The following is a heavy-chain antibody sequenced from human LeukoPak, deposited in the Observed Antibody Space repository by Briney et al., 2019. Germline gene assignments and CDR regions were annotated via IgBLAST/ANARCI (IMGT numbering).Heavy chain of an antibody. J-gene: IGHJ4*02. CDR3: AKGIYYDSSGYYDY. Sequence: PGGSLRLSCAASGFTFDDYAMHWVRQAPGKGLEWVSGISWNSGSIGYTDSVKGRFTISRDNAKNSLYLQMNSLRAEDTALYYCAKGIYYDSSGYYDYWGQGTLVTVSS. CDR1: GFTFDDYA. V-gene: IGHV3-9*01. D-gene: IGHD3-22*01. CDR2: ISWNSGSI.